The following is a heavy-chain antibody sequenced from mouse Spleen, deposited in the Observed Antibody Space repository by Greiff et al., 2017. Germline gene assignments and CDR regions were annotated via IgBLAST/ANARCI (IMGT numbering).Heavy chain of an antibody. V-gene: IGHV5-12*02. CDR2: ISNGGGST. J-gene: IGHJ3*01. CDR3: ARQTYGYDWFTY. CDR1: GFTFSDYY. Sequence: EVMLVESGGDLVQPGGSLKLSCATSGFTFSDYYMYWVRQTPEKRLEWVAYISNGGGSTYYPDTVKGRFTISRDNAKNTLYLQMSRLKSEDTAMYYCARQTYGYDWFTYWGQGTLVTGST. D-gene: IGHD2-2*01.